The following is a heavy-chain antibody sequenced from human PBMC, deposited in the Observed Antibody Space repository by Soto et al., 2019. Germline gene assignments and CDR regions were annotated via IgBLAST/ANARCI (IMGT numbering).Heavy chain of an antibody. CDR3: ARDRAQSPERYFAWPEADY. CDR1: GFTFSSYS. Sequence: EVQLVESGGGLVKPGGSLRLSCAASGFTFSSYSMNWVRQAPGKGLEWVSSISSSSSYIYYADSVKGRFTISRDNAKNSLYMQMNSLRAEDTAVYYCARDRAQSPERYFAWPEADYWGQGTLVTVSS. J-gene: IGHJ4*02. V-gene: IGHV3-21*01. CDR2: ISSSSSYI. D-gene: IGHD3-9*01.